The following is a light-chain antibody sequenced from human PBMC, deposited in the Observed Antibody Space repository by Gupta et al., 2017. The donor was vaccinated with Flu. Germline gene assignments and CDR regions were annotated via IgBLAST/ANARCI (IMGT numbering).Light chain of an antibody. J-gene: IGKJ1*01. CDR3: QQRDSTPRT. Sequence: DIQMTQSPSSLSASVGDRVTITCRASQSISSYLNWYQQKPGKAPKLLIYAASRVKSGVPSRFSGSGYGTDFTLTISSLQPEDFANYYCQQRDSTPRTFGQGTXVEIK. CDR2: AAS. CDR1: QSISSY. V-gene: IGKV1-39*01.